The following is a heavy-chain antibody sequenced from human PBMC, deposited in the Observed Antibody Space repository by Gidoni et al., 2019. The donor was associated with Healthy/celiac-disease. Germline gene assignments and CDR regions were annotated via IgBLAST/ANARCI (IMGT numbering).Heavy chain of an antibody. V-gene: IGHV3-33*01. CDR1: GFTFISYG. CDR3: ARGYRKYDY. D-gene: IGHD4-4*01. CDR2: IWYDGSNK. Sequence: QVQLVESGGGVVQPGRSLRLCCAASGFTFISYGMHWVRQAPGKGLEWVAVIWYDGSNKYYADSVKGRFTISRDNSKNTLYLQMNSLRAEDTAVYYCARGYRKYDYWGQGTLVTVSS. J-gene: IGHJ4*02.